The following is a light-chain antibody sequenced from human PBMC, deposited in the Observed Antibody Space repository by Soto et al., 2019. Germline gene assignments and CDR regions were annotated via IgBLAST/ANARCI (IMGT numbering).Light chain of an antibody. V-gene: IGKV1-27*01. CDR2: AAS. CDR3: QNYNSAPFT. J-gene: IGKJ3*01. CDR1: QGFSNY. Sequence: DIQMTQSPSSLSASVGGRVTITCRASQGFSNYLAWYQQQPGKVPNLLIYAASTLQSGVPSRFSGSGSGTDFTLTISSLQPEDVATYYCQNYNSAPFTFGPGTKVEIK.